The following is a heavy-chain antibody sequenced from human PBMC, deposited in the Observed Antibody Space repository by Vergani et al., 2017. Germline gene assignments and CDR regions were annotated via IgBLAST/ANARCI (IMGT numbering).Heavy chain of an antibody. V-gene: IGHV2-5*02. J-gene: IGHJ6*03. CDR3: ARMAHGAHYYDFWSGYYYYMDV. D-gene: IGHD3-3*01. CDR1: GFSLSTSGVG. CDR2: IYWDDDK. Sequence: QITLKESGPTLVKPTQTLTLTCTFSGFSLSTSGVGVGWIRQPPGKALEWLALIYWDDDKRYSPSLKSRITITKDTSKNQVVLTMTNMDPVDTATYYCARMAHGAHYYDFWSGYYYYMDVWGKGTTVTVSS.